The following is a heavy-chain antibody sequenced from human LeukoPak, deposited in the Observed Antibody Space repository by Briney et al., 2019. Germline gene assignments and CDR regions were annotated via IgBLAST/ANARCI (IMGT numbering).Heavy chain of an antibody. Sequence: GGSLRLSCAGSGFTFSDYYMSWIRQAPGKGLERVSYISSGGSPMYYTDSVKGRFTISRDNAKNSLYLQMNSLRAEDTAVYYCATQAVAGTDFWGQGTLVTISS. CDR3: ATQAVAGTDF. D-gene: IGHD6-19*01. CDR2: ISSGGSPM. J-gene: IGHJ4*02. V-gene: IGHV3-11*04. CDR1: GFTFSDYY.